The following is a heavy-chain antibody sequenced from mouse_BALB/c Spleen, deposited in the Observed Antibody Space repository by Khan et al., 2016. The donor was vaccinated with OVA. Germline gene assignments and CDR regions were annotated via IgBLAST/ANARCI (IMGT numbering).Heavy chain of an antibody. D-gene: IGHD2-4*01. Sequence: ESGPGILQPSQTLSLTCSFSGFSLTTSGLGVTWIRQPSGKGLEWLAHIYWDDHKRYNTSLKSRLTISKDTSRNQVFLKITSVDTADTATYYCVRNLYDYDPWFAYWGQGTLVTVSA. J-gene: IGHJ3*01. V-gene: IGHV8-12*01. CDR2: IYWDDHK. CDR3: VRNLYDYDPWFAY. CDR1: GFSLTTSGLG.